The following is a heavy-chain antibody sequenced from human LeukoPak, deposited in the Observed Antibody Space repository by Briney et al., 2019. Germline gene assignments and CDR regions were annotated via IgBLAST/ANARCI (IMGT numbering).Heavy chain of an antibody. V-gene: IGHV3-21*04. J-gene: IGHJ4*02. Sequence: GRSLRLSCAASGFTFSSYSLNWVRQAPGKGLEWVSSISSSSSYIYYADSVKGRFTISRDNAKNSLYLQMNSLRAEDTAVYYCARGSSSSYYFDYWGQGTLVTVSS. CDR3: ARGSSSSYYFDY. D-gene: IGHD6-13*01. CDR2: ISSSSSYI. CDR1: GFTFSSYS.